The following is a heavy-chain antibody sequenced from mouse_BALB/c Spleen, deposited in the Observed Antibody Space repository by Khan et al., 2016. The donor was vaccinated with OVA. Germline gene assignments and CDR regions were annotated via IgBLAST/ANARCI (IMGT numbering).Heavy chain of an antibody. J-gene: IGHJ3*01. CDR3: TRAGDGAFAF. CDR2: IYPGNNDT. V-gene: IGHV1-5*01. Sequence: VQLQQSGTVLARPGTSVRLSCKASGYIFTDYLMHWVKQRPGQGLEWIGSIYPGNNDTNYNQKFKDKAKLTSVPSASTAYMDFSSLTNEDSAVFDCTRAGDGAFAFWGQGTLVTVSA. D-gene: IGHD3-1*01. CDR1: GYIFTDYL.